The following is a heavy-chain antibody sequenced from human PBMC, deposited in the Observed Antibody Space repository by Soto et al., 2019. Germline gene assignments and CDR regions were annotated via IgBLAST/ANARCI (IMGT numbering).Heavy chain of an antibody. CDR1: GGSFSGYY. D-gene: IGHD3-3*01. Sequence: SETLSLTCAVYGGSFSGYYWSWIRQPPGKGLEWIGEINHSGSTNYNPSLKSRVTISVDTSKNQFSLKLSSVTAADTAVYYCARGFFWSGYYLGAYFDYWGQGTLVTVSS. CDR2: INHSGST. J-gene: IGHJ4*02. CDR3: ARGFFWSGYYLGAYFDY. V-gene: IGHV4-34*01.